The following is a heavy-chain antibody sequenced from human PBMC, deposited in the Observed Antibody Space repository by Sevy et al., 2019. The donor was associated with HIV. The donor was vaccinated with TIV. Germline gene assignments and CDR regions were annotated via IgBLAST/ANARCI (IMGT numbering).Heavy chain of an antibody. CDR3: AADSGNYYGAFDI. D-gene: IGHD1-26*01. CDR2: MYRGGST. J-gene: IGHJ3*02. V-gene: IGHV4-38-2*01. CDR1: GYSINSGYY. Sequence: SETLSLTCAVSGYSINSGYYWGWVRQPPGKRLEWIGSMYRGGSTYYNPSLKSRVTISVDTSKNQFSLKLSSVTAADTAVYYCAADSGNYYGAFDIWGQGTMVTVSS.